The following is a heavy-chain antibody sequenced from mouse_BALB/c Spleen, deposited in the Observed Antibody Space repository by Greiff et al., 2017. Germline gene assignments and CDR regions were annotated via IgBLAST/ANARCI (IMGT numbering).Heavy chain of an antibody. J-gene: IGHJ3*01. D-gene: IGHD4-1*01. CDR2: ISYSGST. Sequence: VQLKQSGPGLVKPSQSLSLTCTVTGYSITSDYAWNWIRQFPGNKLEWMGYISYSGSTSYNPSLKSRISITRDTSKNQFFLQLNSVTTEDTATYYCARVWDPFAYWGQGTLVTVSA. CDR3: ARVWDPFAY. V-gene: IGHV3-2*02. CDR1: GYSITSDYA.